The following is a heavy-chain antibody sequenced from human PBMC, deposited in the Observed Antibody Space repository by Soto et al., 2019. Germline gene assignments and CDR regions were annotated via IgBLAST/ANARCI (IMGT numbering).Heavy chain of an antibody. D-gene: IGHD4-4*01. CDR2: ISYDAKNM. CDR3: ARESDNSRGLTYSDMDV. J-gene: IGHJ6*02. V-gene: IGHV3-30*03. Sequence: PGGSLRLSCVVSGFTFSVYGFHLVRQAPGKALEWVTFISYDAKNMYDSESVMGRFIISRDNFKNTLYLHMNNLRGEDTAIYYCARESDNSRGLTYSDMDVLGLGTTVTVSS. CDR1: GFTFSVYG.